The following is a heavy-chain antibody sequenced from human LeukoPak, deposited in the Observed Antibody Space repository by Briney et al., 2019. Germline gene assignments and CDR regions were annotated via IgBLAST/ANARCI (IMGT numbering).Heavy chain of an antibody. D-gene: IGHD3-22*01. J-gene: IGHJ6*02. Sequence: QTGGSLRLSCAASGFTVSSNYMRWVRQARGKGRVWVSVIYSGGRTYYADSVKVRFTISRDNPKNTLSLQMSSLRAEDTAVYYCARDSHYYDSSGSHDYYGMDVWGQGTTVTVSS. CDR3: ARDSHYYDSSGSHDYYGMDV. CDR1: GFTVSSNY. V-gene: IGHV3-53*01. CDR2: IYSGGRT.